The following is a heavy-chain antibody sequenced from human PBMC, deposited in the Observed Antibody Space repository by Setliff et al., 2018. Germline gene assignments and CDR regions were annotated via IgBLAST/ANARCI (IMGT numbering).Heavy chain of an antibody. V-gene: IGHV4-39*07. CDR1: GASISSSSYY. J-gene: IGHJ4*02. Sequence: SETLSLTCTVSGASISSSSYYWAWIRQPPGRGLELIGSIFYGGSTYYNPSLKSRVTISVDTSKNQFSLKLSSVTAADTAVYYCARAKGYCSSTSCRIYYFDYWGQGTLVTVSS. D-gene: IGHD2-2*01. CDR2: IFYGGST. CDR3: ARAKGYCSSTSCRIYYFDY.